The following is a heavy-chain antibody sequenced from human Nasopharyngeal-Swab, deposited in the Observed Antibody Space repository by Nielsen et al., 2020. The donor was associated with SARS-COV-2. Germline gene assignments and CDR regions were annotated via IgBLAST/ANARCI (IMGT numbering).Heavy chain of an antibody. D-gene: IGHD3-22*01. CDR3: ARDYYDNYDSDF. Sequence: ASVKVSCKTSGYTFTDYYIHWARQVPGQGLEWVGCINPYNGDTFYAQNFQGRVTVTRDTSRSTAYIDLSRLRSDDTAVYYCARDYYDNYDSDFWGQGTLVTVSS. CDR1: GYTFTDYY. CDR2: INPYNGDT. J-gene: IGHJ4*02. V-gene: IGHV1-2*02.